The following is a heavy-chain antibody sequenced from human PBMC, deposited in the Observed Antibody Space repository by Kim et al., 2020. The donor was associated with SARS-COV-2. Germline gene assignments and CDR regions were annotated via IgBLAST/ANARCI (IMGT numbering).Heavy chain of an antibody. D-gene: IGHD6-13*01. CDR1: GFTFSSYG. J-gene: IGHJ3*02. CDR3: AREQTSSSWTVDDAFDI. V-gene: IGHV3-33*01. CDR2: IWYDGSNK. Sequence: GGSLRLSCAASGFTFSSYGMHWVRQAPGKGLEWVAVIWYDGSNKYYADSVKGRFTISRDNSKNTLYLQMNSLRAEDTAVYYCAREQTSSSWTVDDAFDIWGQGTMVTVSS.